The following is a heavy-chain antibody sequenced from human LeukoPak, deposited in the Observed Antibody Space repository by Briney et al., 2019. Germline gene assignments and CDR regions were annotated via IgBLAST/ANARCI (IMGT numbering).Heavy chain of an antibody. CDR1: GFTFYMYA. CDR2: MCGTASCT. V-gene: IGHV3-23*01. CDR3: AKDRPNFHENSGHYYRRDGDS. J-gene: IGHJ5*01. D-gene: IGHD3-22*01. Sequence: PGGSLTLSCQASGFTFYMYAMSWVRQAPGKGLEWVASMCGTASCTFYPDSVKGRFTISRDNSKNVLYLRMNSLTAEDTAIYYCAKDRPNFHENSGHYYRRDGDSWGQGTLVTVSS.